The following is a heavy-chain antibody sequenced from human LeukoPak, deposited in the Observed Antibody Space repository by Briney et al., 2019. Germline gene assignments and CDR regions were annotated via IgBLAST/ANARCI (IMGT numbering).Heavy chain of an antibody. V-gene: IGHV1-2*02. Sequence: ASVKVSCKASGYTFTNSYIHWVRQAPGQVLEWMGWINPNSGDTNYAQKFQGRVTMTRDTSISTAYMELSRLRSDDTAVYYCARVKDRFSGSYYVGSGFDIWGQGTTVTVSS. D-gene: IGHD1-26*01. J-gene: IGHJ3*02. CDR1: GYTFTNSY. CDR3: ARVKDRFSGSYYVGSGFDI. CDR2: INPNSGDT.